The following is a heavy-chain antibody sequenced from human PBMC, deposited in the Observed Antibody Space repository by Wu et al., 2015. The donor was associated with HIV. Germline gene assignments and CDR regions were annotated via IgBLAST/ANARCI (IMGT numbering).Heavy chain of an antibody. CDR1: GYTFSSYD. CDR2: MNPRSGNT. Sequence: QVQLVQSGAEVKKPGASVKVSCEASGYTFSSYDINWVRQATGQGLEWMGWMNPRSGNTGYAQKFQGRVTMTRDTSISTAYMEVSSLRSEDTAVYYCARQRAYTSGWYIFDYWGQGTLVTVSS. D-gene: IGHD6-19*01. CDR3: ARQRAYTSGWYIFDY. J-gene: IGHJ4*02. V-gene: IGHV1-8*01.